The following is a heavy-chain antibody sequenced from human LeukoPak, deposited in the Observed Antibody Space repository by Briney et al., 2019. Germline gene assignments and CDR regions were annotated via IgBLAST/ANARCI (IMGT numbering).Heavy chain of an antibody. J-gene: IGHJ4*02. Sequence: GGSLRLSCAVSGITLSNYAMSWVRQAPGRGGNGVAGISGGGGGTNYADSVKGRFTISRDNPKNTLYLQMNNLRAGDTAVYFCAKRGVVIRDILVGFHKEAYYFDSWGQGALVTVSS. D-gene: IGHD2-15*01. CDR2: ISGGGGGT. CDR3: AKRGVVIRDILVGFHKEAYYFDS. CDR1: GITLSNYA. V-gene: IGHV3-23*01.